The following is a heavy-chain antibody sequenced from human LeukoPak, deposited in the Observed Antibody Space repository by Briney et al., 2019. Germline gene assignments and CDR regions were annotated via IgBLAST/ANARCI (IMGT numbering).Heavy chain of an antibody. V-gene: IGHV3-64*02. D-gene: IGHD6-19*01. CDR1: GLTFGDYA. Sequence: QSGGSLRLSCAASGLTFGDYAMHWVRQAPGKGLEYVSSISYHGHKGYYGESVKGRFTISRDNFKNMVFLQMGSLRPDDMAVYFCARGQVLRSGWAEYFDIWGQGTLVTVSS. CDR3: ARGQVLRSGWAEYFDI. J-gene: IGHJ4*02. CDR2: ISYHGHKG.